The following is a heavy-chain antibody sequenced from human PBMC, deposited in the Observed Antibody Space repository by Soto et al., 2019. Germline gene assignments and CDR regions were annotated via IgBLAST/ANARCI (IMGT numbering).Heavy chain of an antibody. CDR2: ISSSSSYI. V-gene: IGHV3-21*01. CDR3: ARELTSCGVGCYCYYYYGMDV. D-gene: IGHD2-21*02. Sequence: GGSLRLSCAASGFTFSSYSMNWVRQAPGKGLEWVSSISSSSSYIYYADSVKGRFTISRDNAKNSLYLQMNSLRAEDTAVYYCARELTSCGVGCYCYYYYGMDVWGQGTTVTVSS. CDR1: GFTFSSYS. J-gene: IGHJ6*02.